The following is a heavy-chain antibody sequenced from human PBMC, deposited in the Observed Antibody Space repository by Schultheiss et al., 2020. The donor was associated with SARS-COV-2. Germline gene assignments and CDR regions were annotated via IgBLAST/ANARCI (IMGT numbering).Heavy chain of an antibody. J-gene: IGHJ2*01. CDR3: ARQLNGDYEGAGCFDL. Sequence: ASVKVSCKASGGTFSSIYAISWVRQAPGQGLEWMGWISAYNGNTNYAQRLQGRVTMTTDTSTNTVYMELSSLRSDDTAVYYCARQLNGDYEGAGCFDLWGRGTLVTVSS. CDR1: GGTFSSIYA. D-gene: IGHD4-17*01. V-gene: IGHV1-18*01. CDR2: ISAYNGNT.